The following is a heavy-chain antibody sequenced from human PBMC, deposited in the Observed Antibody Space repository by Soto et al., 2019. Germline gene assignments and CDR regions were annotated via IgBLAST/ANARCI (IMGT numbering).Heavy chain of an antibody. CDR1: GGSISNGGYS. J-gene: IGHJ4*02. D-gene: IGHD3-10*01. CDR3: AARPAGGACFGVFDY. V-gene: IGHV4-30-2*02. CDR2: MYHSGST. Sequence: PSETLSLTCAVPGGSISNGGYSRSWIRQPPGKGLEWIGYMYHSGSTYYNPSLESRVTKSLDRSKNQFSLKLNAVTAADTAVYYCAARPAGGACFGVFDYWSQGTLVTVSS.